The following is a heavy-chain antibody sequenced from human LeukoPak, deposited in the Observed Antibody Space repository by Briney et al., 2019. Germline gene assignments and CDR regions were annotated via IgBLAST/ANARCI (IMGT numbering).Heavy chain of an antibody. CDR3: ARDRSYYMDV. Sequence: SETLSLTCAVYGGSFSGYYWSWIRQPPGKGLEWIGYIYYSGSTNYNPSLKSRVTISEDTSKNQFSLKLSSVTVADTAVYYCARDRSYYMDVWGKGTTVTISS. CDR2: IYYSGST. V-gene: IGHV4-59*01. CDR1: GGSFSGYY. J-gene: IGHJ6*03.